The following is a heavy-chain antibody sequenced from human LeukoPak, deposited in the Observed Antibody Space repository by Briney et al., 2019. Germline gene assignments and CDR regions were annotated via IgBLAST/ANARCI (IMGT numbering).Heavy chain of an antibody. D-gene: IGHD3-22*01. V-gene: IGHV1-18*01. CDR2: ISAYNGNT. Sequence: ASVKVSSKASGYTFTSYGISWVRQAPGQGLEWMGWISAYNGNTNYAQKLQGRVTMTTDTSTSTAYMELRSLRSDDTAVYYCAAGETYYYDSSGYYGFDYWGQGTLVTVSS. J-gene: IGHJ4*02. CDR1: GYTFTSYG. CDR3: AAGETYYYDSSGYYGFDY.